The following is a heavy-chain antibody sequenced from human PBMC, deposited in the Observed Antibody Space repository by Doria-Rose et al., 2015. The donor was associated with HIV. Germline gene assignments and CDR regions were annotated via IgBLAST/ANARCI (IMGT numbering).Heavy chain of an antibody. V-gene: IGHV4-34*01. Sequence: QLQQWGAGLLKPSETLSLTCAVYGGSFSGYYWSWIRQPPGKGLEWIGEINHSGSTNYNPSLESRVTISVDTSKNQFSLKLTSVTAADTAVYYCARGRVDYSSSLFWYFDLWGRGTLVTVSS. J-gene: IGHJ2*01. CDR3: ARGRVDYSSSLFWYFDL. CDR2: INHSGST. D-gene: IGHD6-13*01. CDR1: GGSFSGYY.